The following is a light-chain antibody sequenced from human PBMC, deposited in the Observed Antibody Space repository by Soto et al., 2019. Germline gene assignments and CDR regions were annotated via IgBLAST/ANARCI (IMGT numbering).Light chain of an antibody. CDR1: SSHVDTYNY. Sequence: QSALTQPASVSGSPGQSITISCNGSSSHVDTYNYITWYQQLPGKAPKVIIYDVSNRPSGVSDRFSGSKSGNTASLTISGLLTEDEGDYYCSSYTSTTPFVFGTGTKVTVL. CDR3: SSYTSTTPFV. CDR2: DVS. V-gene: IGLV2-14*01. J-gene: IGLJ1*01.